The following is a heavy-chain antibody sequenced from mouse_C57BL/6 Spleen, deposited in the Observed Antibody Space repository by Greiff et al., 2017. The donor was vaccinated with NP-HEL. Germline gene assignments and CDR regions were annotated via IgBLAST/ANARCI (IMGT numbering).Heavy chain of an antibody. CDR2: ISRGSSTI. CDR1: GFTFSDYG. V-gene: IGHV5-17*01. Sequence: DVMLVESGGGLVKPGGSLKLSCAASGFTFSDYGMHWVRQAPEKGLEWVAYISRGSSTIYYADTVKGRFAIPRANATNTLFLQMTSLRSEDTAMYYCARPITTVVAYYYAMDYWGQGTSVTVSS. J-gene: IGHJ4*01. CDR3: ARPITTVVAYYYAMDY. D-gene: IGHD1-1*01.